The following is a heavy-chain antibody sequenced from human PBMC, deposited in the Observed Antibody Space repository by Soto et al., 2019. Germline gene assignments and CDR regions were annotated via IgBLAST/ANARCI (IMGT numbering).Heavy chain of an antibody. V-gene: IGHV1-18*01. J-gene: IGHJ4*02. CDR2: ISPNNGNT. Sequence: QVQLVQSGAEVKKPGDSVRVSCKASGYTFTSYGIGWVRQAPGQGLEWLGWISPNNGNTKYAQKLHGRVPMTTDASTSTAYMELRSLRSADAAGYDCARDCYCAHWGQGTLVTVS. CDR1: GYTFTSYG. CDR3: ARDCYCAH.